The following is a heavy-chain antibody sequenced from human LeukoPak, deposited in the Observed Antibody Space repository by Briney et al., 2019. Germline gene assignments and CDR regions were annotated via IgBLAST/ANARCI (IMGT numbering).Heavy chain of an antibody. CDR1: GYTFTSYG. V-gene: IGHV1-18*01. Sequence: ASVKVSCKASGYTFTSYGISWVRQAPGQGLEWMGWISGYNGNTNYAQKLQGRVAMTTDTSTSTAYMELRSLRFEDTAVYYCTRSVRNGHIDYWGQGSLVTVSS. CDR3: TRSVRNGHIDY. D-gene: IGHD2-21*01. CDR2: ISGYNGNT. J-gene: IGHJ4*02.